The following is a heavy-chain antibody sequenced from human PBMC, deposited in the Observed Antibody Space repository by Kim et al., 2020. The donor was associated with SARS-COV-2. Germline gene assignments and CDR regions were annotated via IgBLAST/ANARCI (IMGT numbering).Heavy chain of an antibody. CDR2: IIPIFGTA. D-gene: IGHD5-12*01. J-gene: IGHJ6*02. CDR1: GGTFSSYA. CDR3: ARGGGYGGWGSSYYYGMDV. V-gene: IGHV1-69*13. Sequence: SVKVSCKASGGTFSSYAISWVRQAPGQGLEWMGGIIPIFGTANYAQKFQGRVTITADESTSTAYMELSSLRSEDTAVYYCARGGGYGGWGSSYYYGMDVWGQGTTVTVSS.